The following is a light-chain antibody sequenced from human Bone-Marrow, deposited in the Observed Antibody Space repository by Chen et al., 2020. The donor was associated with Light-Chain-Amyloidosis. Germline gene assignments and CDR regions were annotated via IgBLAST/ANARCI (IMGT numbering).Light chain of an antibody. CDR3: CSYTGGSTLYV. CDR1: GSDVGSYDF. J-gene: IGLJ1*01. CDR2: EAT. Sequence: QSALTQPASVSGSPGQSFTLSCTGTGSDVGSYDFVSWYQQHPGKVPKLMIYEATKRPSGVSNRFSGSKSGNTASLTISGLQPEDEADYCCCSYTGGSTLYVFGTGTKVTVL. V-gene: IGLV2-23*01.